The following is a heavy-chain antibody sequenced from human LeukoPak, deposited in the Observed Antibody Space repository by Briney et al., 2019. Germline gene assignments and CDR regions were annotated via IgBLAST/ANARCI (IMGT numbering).Heavy chain of an antibody. CDR3: ASGGQAYGMDV. V-gene: IGHV3-21*01. Sequence: GGSLRLSCAASGFTFSSYSMNWVRQAPGKGLEWFSSISSSSSYIYYADSVKGRFTISRDNAKNSLYLQMNSLRAEDTAVYYCASGGQAYGMDVWGQGTTVTVSS. D-gene: IGHD3-10*01. CDR2: ISSSSSYI. CDR1: GFTFSSYS. J-gene: IGHJ6*02.